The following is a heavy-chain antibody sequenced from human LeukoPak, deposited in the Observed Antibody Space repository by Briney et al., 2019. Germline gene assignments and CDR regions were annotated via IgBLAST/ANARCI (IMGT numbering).Heavy chain of an antibody. CDR3: ASTVSAFSSPHFGY. Sequence: PSETLSLTCAVYGGSFSGYYWSWIRQPPGKGLEWIGEINHSGSTNYNPSLKSRVTISVDTSKNQFSLKLSSVTAADTAVYYCASTVSAFSSPHFGYWGQGTLVTVSS. J-gene: IGHJ4*02. D-gene: IGHD3-3*01. V-gene: IGHV4-34*01. CDR1: GGSFSGYY. CDR2: INHSGST.